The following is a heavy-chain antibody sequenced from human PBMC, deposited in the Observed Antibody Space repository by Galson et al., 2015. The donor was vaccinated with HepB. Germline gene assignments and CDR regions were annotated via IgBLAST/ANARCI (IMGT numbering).Heavy chain of an antibody. CDR3: LSYYYDSNDYYSDFDI. Sequence: SLRLSCAASGFTFSNYWMSWVRQAPGKGLEWVANIKQDGSEKYYVDSVKGRFTISRDNAKNSLYLQMNSLRVEDTAVYYCLSYYYDSNDYYSDFDIWGQGTMVTVSS. CDR1: GFTFSNYW. V-gene: IGHV3-7*01. CDR2: IKQDGSEK. J-gene: IGHJ3*02. D-gene: IGHD3-22*01.